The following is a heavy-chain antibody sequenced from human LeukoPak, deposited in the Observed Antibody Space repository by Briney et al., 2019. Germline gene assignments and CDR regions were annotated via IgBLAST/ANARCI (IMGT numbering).Heavy chain of an antibody. J-gene: IGHJ6*03. Sequence: SETLSLTCAVYGGSSGDYDWSWIRQPPGKGLEWIGEINHSGSTNYNPSLKSRVTISVGTSENQFSLKLSSLTAADTAVYYCARTERCYTGNSNYNCMDVWGKGTTVTVSS. CDR3: ARTERCYTGNSNYNCMDV. CDR2: INHSGST. V-gene: IGHV4-34*01. D-gene: IGHD4-23*01. CDR1: GGSSGDYD.